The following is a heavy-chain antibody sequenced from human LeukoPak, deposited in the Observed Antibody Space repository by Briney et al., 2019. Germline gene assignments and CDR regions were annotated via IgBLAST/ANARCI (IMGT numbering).Heavy chain of an antibody. CDR2: ISAYNGNT. CDR3: ARVASSRWHPTNYYYMDV. Sequence: ASVKVSCKASGYTFTSYGISWVRQAPGQGLEWMGWISAYNGNTNYAQKLQGRVTMTTDTSTSTAYMELRSLRSDDTAVYYCARVASSRWHPTNYYYMDVWGKGTTVTVSS. V-gene: IGHV1-18*01. J-gene: IGHJ6*03. D-gene: IGHD6-13*01. CDR1: GYTFTSYG.